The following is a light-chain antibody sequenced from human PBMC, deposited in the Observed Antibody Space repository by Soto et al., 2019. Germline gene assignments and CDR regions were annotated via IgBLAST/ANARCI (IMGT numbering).Light chain of an antibody. CDR1: QGINNW. Sequence: DIQMTQSPSSVSASVGDRVTITCRASQGINNWLAWYQQNPGKAPKLLIYTTSSLQSGVPSRFSGSSSGTDFTLTISSLQPEDSATYYCEQANSFPLTFGGGTKVEIK. J-gene: IGKJ4*01. CDR2: TTS. CDR3: EQANSFPLT. V-gene: IGKV1D-12*01.